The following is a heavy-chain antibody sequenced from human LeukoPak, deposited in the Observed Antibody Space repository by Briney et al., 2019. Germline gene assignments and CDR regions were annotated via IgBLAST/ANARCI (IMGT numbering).Heavy chain of an antibody. V-gene: IGHV3-74*03. J-gene: IGHJ4*02. CDR1: GFTFSTSW. D-gene: IGHD1-26*01. Sequence: GGSLRLSCEGSGFTFSTSWMHWVRQAPGKGLVWVSRIDSDGSRITYADSVKGRFTISRDNAKNSLYLQMNSLRAEDTAVYYCARGIVGATTGGWYFDYWGQGTLVTVSS. CDR3: ARGIVGATTGGWYFDY. CDR2: IDSDGSRI.